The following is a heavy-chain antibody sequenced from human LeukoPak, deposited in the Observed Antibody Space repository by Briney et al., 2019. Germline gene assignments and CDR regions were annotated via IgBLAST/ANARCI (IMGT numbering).Heavy chain of an antibody. Sequence: GGSLRLSCAASGFTFSSYAMHWVRQAPGKGLEWVAVISYDGSNKYYADSVKGRFTISRDNSKNTLYLQMNSLRAEDTAVYYCARDPKIFTMMNAFDIWGQGTMVTVSS. J-gene: IGHJ3*02. D-gene: IGHD3-22*01. CDR3: ARDPKIFTMMNAFDI. V-gene: IGHV3-30-3*01. CDR1: GFTFSSYA. CDR2: ISYDGSNK.